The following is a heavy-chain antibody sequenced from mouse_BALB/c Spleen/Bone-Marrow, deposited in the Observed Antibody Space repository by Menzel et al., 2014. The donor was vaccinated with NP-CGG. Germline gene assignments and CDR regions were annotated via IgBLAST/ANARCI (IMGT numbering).Heavy chain of an antibody. CDR2: IYPGDGDT. V-gene: IGHV1-80*01. Sequence: VQLQQSGAELVRPGSSVKISCKASGYAFSTYWMNWVKQRPGQGPEWIGQIYPGDGDTNYNGKFKGKATLTADRSSSTASMQLSSLTSEDSAVYFCARVGFSFDYWGQGTTLTVSS. CDR3: ARVGFSFDY. J-gene: IGHJ2*01. CDR1: GYAFSTYW. D-gene: IGHD3-1*01.